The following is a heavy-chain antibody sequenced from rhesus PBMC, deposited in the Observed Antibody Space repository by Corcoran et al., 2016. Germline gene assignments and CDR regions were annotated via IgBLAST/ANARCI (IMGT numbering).Heavy chain of an antibody. CDR1: GYTFTDYY. Sequence: EVQLVQSGAEVKKPGASVKISCKASGYTFTDYYPQWVRQAPGKGLGWSGRVDPEDGEAIHAQHFQDRVTITADTATDTAYMELSSLRSEDTAVYYCATGEGVTTFDYWGQGVLVTVSS. CDR3: ATGEGVTTFDY. D-gene: IGHD4-23*01. CDR2: VDPEDGEA. J-gene: IGHJ4*01. V-gene: IGHV1-111*02.